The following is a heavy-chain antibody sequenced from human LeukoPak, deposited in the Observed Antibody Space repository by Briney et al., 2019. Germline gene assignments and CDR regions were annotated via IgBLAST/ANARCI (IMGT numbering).Heavy chain of an antibody. V-gene: IGHV3-23*01. Sequence: GGTLRLSCAASGFSFSTYGMNWVRQAPGKGLEWVSGISGSGGATYYADSVKGRFTVSRDDPHNTLYLQMNSVRAEDTAVYFCARGGVDHYGSGTYYLMYYFDHWGQGALVTVSS. D-gene: IGHD3-10*01. CDR1: GFSFSTYG. CDR3: ARGGVDHYGSGTYYLMYYFDH. CDR2: ISGSGGAT. J-gene: IGHJ4*02.